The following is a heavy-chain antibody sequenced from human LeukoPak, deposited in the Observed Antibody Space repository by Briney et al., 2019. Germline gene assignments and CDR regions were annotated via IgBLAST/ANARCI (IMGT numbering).Heavy chain of an antibody. Sequence: GGSLRLSCAASGFSFSDSSMEWVRQAPGKGQEWVSSVSASSAVIRYADSVKGRFTISRDNAKNSLYLRMSSLRAEDTALYFCVRELTVTAREYYFDLWGQGTLVTVSS. CDR2: VSASSAVI. CDR3: VRELTVTAREYYFDL. J-gene: IGHJ4*02. D-gene: IGHD1-20*01. CDR1: GFSFSDSS. V-gene: IGHV3-21*01.